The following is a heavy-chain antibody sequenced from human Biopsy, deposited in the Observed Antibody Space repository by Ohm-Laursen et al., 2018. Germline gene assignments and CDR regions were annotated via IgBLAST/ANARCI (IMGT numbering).Heavy chain of an antibody. Sequence: SQTLSLTCSVSGGSIISHYWTWIRQPPGKGLEWIGHVYNGGITNYNPSLKSRVTISKDTSKNQFSLQVNSVTAADTAVYYCARTPRDSFWSGSYKRGLWFDPWGQGTLVIVSS. J-gene: IGHJ5*02. D-gene: IGHD3-3*01. CDR3: ARTPRDSFWSGSYKRGLWFDP. CDR1: GGSIISHY. CDR2: VYNGGIT. V-gene: IGHV4-59*11.